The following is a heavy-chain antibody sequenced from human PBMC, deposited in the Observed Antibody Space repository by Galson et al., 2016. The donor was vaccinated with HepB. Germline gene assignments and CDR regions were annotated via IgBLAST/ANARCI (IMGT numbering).Heavy chain of an antibody. V-gene: IGHV4-61*02. Sequence: TLSLTCTVSRGSIGTGGYYWSWIRQPAGKGLEWIGRISTSGNTDYNPSLKSRATVSVDTSKNQFSLRLSSVTDADTAVYYCARDCHSSAWLRPFDPWGQGTLVTVSS. CDR1: RGSIGTGGYY. CDR2: ISTSGNT. J-gene: IGHJ5*02. D-gene: IGHD6-25*01. CDR3: ARDCHSSAWLRPFDP.